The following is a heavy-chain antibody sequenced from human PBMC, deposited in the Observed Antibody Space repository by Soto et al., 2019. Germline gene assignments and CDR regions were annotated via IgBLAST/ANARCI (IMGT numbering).Heavy chain of an antibody. D-gene: IGHD3-22*01. CDR1: GFSLSTSGMC. CDR2: IDWDDDK. Sequence: SGPTLVNPTQTLTLTCTFSGFSLSTSGMCVSWIRQPPGKALEWLALIDWDDDKYYSTSLKARLTISKDTSKNQVVLTMTNMDPVDTATYYCARTTYYYDSSGYYAPYYFDYWGQGTLVTVSS. CDR3: ARTTYYYDSSGYYAPYYFDY. V-gene: IGHV2-70*01. J-gene: IGHJ4*02.